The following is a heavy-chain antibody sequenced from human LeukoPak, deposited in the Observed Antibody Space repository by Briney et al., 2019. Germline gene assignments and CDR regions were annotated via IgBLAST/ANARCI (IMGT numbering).Heavy chain of an antibody. Sequence: KTSETLSLTCTVSGGSISSSSYYWGWIRQPPGKGLEWIGSIYYSGSTYYNPSLKSRVTISVDTSKNQFSLKLSSVTAADTAVYYCARWFKDAFDIWGQGTMVTVSS. J-gene: IGHJ3*02. D-gene: IGHD3-10*01. CDR1: GGSISSSSYY. CDR2: IYYSGST. CDR3: ARWFKDAFDI. V-gene: IGHV4-39*07.